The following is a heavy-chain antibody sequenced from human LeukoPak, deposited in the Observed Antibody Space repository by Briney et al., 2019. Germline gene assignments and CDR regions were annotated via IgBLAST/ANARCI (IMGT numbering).Heavy chain of an antibody. CDR3: ARGDSKYYYDSSGYRNFDY. D-gene: IGHD3-22*01. J-gene: IGHJ4*02. Sequence: GGSLRLSCAASGFTFSDYYMSWIRQAPGRGLEWVSYISGSGSPIYYADSVKGRFTISRDNAKNSLYLQMNSLRDEDTAVYYCARGDSKYYYDSSGYRNFDYWGEGTLVTVSS. V-gene: IGHV3-11*01. CDR2: ISGSGSPI. CDR1: GFTFSDYY.